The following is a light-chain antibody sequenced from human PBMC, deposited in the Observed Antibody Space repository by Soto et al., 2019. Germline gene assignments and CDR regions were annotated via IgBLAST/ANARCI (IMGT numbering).Light chain of an antibody. CDR2: DVT. CDR3: SSYTSTRTYV. V-gene: IGLV2-14*01. J-gene: IGLJ1*01. CDR1: SSDVGGYNY. Sequence: QSALTQPASVSGSPGKSSTISCTGTSSDVGGYNYVSWYQQHPGKAPKLMIYDVTNRPSGISNRFSGSKSGNTASLTISGLQAEDEADYYCSSYTSTRTYVFGPGTKLTVL.